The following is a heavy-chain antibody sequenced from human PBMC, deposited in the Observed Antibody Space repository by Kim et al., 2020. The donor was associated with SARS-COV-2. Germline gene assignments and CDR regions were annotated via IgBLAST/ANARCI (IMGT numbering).Heavy chain of an antibody. V-gene: IGHV3-33*01. CDR1: GFTFSSYG. CDR2: IWYDGSNK. CDR3: ARDSPRYCSGGSCHDNWFDP. J-gene: IGHJ5*02. D-gene: IGHD2-15*01. Sequence: GGSLRLSCAASGFTFSSYGMHWVRQAPGKGLEWVAVIWYDGSNKYYADSVKGRFTISRDNSKNTLYLQMNSLRAEDTAVYYCARDSPRYCSGGSCHDNWFDPWGQGTLVTVSS.